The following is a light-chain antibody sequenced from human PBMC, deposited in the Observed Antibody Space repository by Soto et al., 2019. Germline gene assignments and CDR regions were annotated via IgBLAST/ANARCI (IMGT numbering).Light chain of an antibody. CDR3: QQYLDWPRT. V-gene: IGKV3-20*01. CDR2: DTS. CDR1: QSLANSF. Sequence: EFVLTQSPGTLSLSPGERATLSCRASQSLANSFIAWYQQKPGQAPRLLIYDTSSRASGIPDRFSGSGSGTVFTLTISSLQSDDFAVYYCQQYLDWPRTFGQGTKVDI. J-gene: IGKJ1*01.